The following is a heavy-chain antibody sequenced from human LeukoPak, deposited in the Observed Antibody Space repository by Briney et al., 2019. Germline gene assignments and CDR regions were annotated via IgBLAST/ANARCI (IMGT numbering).Heavy chain of an antibody. CDR1: GGSISSGGYS. Sequence: PSETLSLTCAVSGGSISSGGYSWSWIRQPPGKGLEWIGYIYHSGSTYYNPSLKSRVTISVDRSKNQFSLKPSSVTAADTAVYYCARGAPLDVWGQGTTVTVSS. D-gene: IGHD3-16*01. CDR2: IYHSGST. J-gene: IGHJ6*02. V-gene: IGHV4-30-2*01. CDR3: ARGAPLDV.